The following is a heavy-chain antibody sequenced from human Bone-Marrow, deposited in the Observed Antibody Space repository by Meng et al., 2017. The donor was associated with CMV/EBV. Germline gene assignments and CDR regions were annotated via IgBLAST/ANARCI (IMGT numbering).Heavy chain of an antibody. CDR2: INHSGST. V-gene: IGHV4-34*01. CDR3: ARRLPYSSGRTVDY. J-gene: IGHJ4*02. Sequence: GSLRLSCAVYGGSFSAYYWSWIRQPPGKGLEWIGEINHSGSTNYNPSLKSRVTISVDTSKNQFSLKLNSVTAADTAVYYCARRLPYSSGRTVDYWGQGTLVTVSS. D-gene: IGHD6-19*01. CDR1: GGSFSAYY.